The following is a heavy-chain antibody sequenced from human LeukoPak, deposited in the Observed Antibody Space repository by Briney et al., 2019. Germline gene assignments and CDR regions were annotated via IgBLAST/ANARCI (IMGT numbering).Heavy chain of an antibody. V-gene: IGHV4-59*12. CDR1: GGSISSYY. J-gene: IGHJ5*02. CDR2: IYYSGST. D-gene: IGHD6-13*01. Sequence: SETLSLTCTASGGSISSYYWSWIRQPPGKGLEWIGYIYYSGSTNYNPSLKSRVTISVDTSKNQLSLELSSVTAADTAVYYCAKTAAAGTPYNWFDPWGQGTLVTVSS. CDR3: AKTAAAGTPYNWFDP.